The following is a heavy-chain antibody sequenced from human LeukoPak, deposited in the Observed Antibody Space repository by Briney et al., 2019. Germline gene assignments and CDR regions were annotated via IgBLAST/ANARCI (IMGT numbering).Heavy chain of an antibody. J-gene: IGHJ4*02. D-gene: IGHD3-22*01. V-gene: IGHV1-2*06. CDR2: INPNSGGT. CDR3: ARDGPVGTTIVVVVY. CDR1: GYTFTGYY. Sequence: ASVKVSCKASGYTFTGYYMHWVRQAPGQGLEWMGRINPNSGGTNYAQKFQGRVTMTRDTSISTAYMELSRLRSDDTAVYYCARDGPVGTTIVVVVYWGQGTLVTVSS.